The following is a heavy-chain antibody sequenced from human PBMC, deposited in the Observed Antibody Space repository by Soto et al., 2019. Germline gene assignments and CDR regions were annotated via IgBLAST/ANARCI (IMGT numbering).Heavy chain of an antibody. Sequence: EVQLAESGGGLVQPGGSLRLSCAASGFTFSNYWMHWVRQAPGKGLVWVSRIKTDGSNATYADSVKGRFTISRDNAKNTLYLQMNSLRAEDTAVYYCARGDCSTASCYFGGTNWGQGTLVNVSS. V-gene: IGHV3-74*01. CDR2: IKTDGSNA. J-gene: IGHJ4*02. CDR3: ARGDCSTASCYFGGTN. CDR1: GFTFSNYW. D-gene: IGHD2-2*01.